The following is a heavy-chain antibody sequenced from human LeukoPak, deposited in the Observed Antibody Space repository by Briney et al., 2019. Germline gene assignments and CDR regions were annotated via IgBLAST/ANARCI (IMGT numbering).Heavy chain of an antibody. Sequence: SETLSLTCSVSGGSISTSNYLWAWIRQPPGKGLEWIGSVYYGGSTQYNPALQSRVTISIDTSKNQFSLKLSSVTAADTALYYCATLKAAAVYYYYMDVWGKGTTVTVSS. CDR3: ATLKAAAVYYYYMDV. D-gene: IGHD6-13*01. CDR2: VYYGGST. CDR1: GGSISTSNYL. J-gene: IGHJ6*03. V-gene: IGHV4-39*01.